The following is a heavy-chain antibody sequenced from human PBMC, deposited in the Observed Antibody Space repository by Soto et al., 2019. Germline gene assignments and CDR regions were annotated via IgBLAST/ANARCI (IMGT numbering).Heavy chain of an antibody. CDR1: GGSFSGYY. Sequence: QEQLQQRGAGLLKPSETLSLTCAVYGGSFSGYYWSWIRHPPGKGLEWIGEINHSGSTNYNPSLKSRVAISVDTSKNQFSLKLSSVAAADTAVYYCARLRPAFIEVVPAARNWFDPWGQGSLVTVSS. CDR3: ARLRPAFIEVVPAARNWFDP. D-gene: IGHD2-2*01. CDR2: INHSGST. J-gene: IGHJ5*02. V-gene: IGHV4-34*01.